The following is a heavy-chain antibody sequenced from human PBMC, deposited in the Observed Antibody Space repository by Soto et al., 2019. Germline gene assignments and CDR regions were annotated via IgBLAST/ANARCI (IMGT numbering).Heavy chain of an antibody. V-gene: IGHV1-69*01. CDR3: ARPIVGPTTTGWLDP. J-gene: IGHJ5*02. Sequence: VKVACKASGGPFIRYAISWVRQAPGQGLEWMGGIIPIFGTANYAQKFQGRVTITADESTSTAYMELSSLRFEDTAVYYCARPIVGPTTTGWLDPCGQRTLVTVSS. CDR2: IIPIFGTA. D-gene: IGHD1-26*01. CDR1: GGPFIRYA.